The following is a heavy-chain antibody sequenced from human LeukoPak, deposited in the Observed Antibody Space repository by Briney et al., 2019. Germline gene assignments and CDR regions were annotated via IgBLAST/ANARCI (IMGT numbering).Heavy chain of an antibody. D-gene: IGHD3-10*01. CDR3: ARASSSYGSGLSYIDY. Sequence: ASVKVSCKASGYIFANHGLNWVRQAPGQGLEWMGWINTDNGDTNYAQKVQDRVTLTTEASTKTAYMELRSLSSDDTAFYYCARASSSYGSGLSYIDYWGQGTLVTVSS. CDR2: INTDNGDT. CDR1: GYIFANHG. V-gene: IGHV1-18*01. J-gene: IGHJ4*02.